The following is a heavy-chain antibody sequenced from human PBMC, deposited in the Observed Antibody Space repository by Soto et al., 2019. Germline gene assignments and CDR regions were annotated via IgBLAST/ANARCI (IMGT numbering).Heavy chain of an antibody. J-gene: IGHJ6*02. D-gene: IGHD3-3*01. Sequence: SETLYLTCTVSGGSIISGDYYWSSVRQPPGKGLEWIGEIYHSGNTKYNPSLKSRVTISVDKSKNQFSLKLNSVTAADTAVYYCARENDFWSGPNGLDVWGQGTTVTVSS. CDR1: GGSIISGDYY. CDR2: IYHSGNT. V-gene: IGHV4-4*02. CDR3: ARENDFWSGPNGLDV.